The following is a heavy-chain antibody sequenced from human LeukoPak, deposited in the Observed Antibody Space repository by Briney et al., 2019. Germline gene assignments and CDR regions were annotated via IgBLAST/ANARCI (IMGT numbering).Heavy chain of an antibody. CDR2: IDPSDSYT. CDR3: ARHGSSEESYYFDY. D-gene: IGHD6-19*01. Sequence: GESLKISCKGSGYSFTSYWISWVRQMPGKGLEWMGRIDPSDSYTNYSPSFQGHVAISADKSISTAYLQWSSLKASDTAMYYCARHGSSEESYYFDYWGQGTLVTVSS. V-gene: IGHV5-10-1*01. CDR1: GYSFTSYW. J-gene: IGHJ4*02.